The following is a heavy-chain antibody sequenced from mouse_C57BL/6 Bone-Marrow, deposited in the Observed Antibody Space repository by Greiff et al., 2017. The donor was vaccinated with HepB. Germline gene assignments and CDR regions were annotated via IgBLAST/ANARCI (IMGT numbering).Heavy chain of an antibody. CDR3: ARRGYGSSNEGFAY. CDR2: IYPGDGDT. J-gene: IGHJ3*01. Sequence: QVHVKQSGPELVKPGASVKISCKASGYAFSSSWMNWVKQRPGKGLEWIGRIYPGDGDTNYNGKFKGKATLTADKSSSTAYMQLSSLTSEDSAVYFCARRGYGSSNEGFAYWGQGTLVTVSA. CDR1: GYAFSSSW. D-gene: IGHD1-1*01. V-gene: IGHV1-82*01.